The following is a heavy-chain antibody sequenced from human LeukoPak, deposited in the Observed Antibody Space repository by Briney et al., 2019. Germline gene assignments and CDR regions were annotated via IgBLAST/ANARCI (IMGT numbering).Heavy chain of an antibody. CDR1: GGTFSSYA. CDR2: IIPILGIA. J-gene: IGHJ3*02. V-gene: IGHV1-69*04. Sequence: SVKVSCKASGGTFSSYAISWVRQAPGQGLEWMGRIIPILGIANYAQKFQGRVTITADKSTSTAYMELSSLRSEDTAVYYCARAGYSGYDWHAFDIWGQGTMVTVSS. CDR3: ARAGYSGYDWHAFDI. D-gene: IGHD5-12*01.